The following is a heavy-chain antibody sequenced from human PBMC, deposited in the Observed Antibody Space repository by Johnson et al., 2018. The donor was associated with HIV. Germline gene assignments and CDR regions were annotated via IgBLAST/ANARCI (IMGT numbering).Heavy chain of an antibody. D-gene: IGHD2-15*01. CDR1: GFTFSSYG. V-gene: IGHV3-NL1*01. CDR2: IYSGGRT. J-gene: IGHJ3*02. CDR3: ARGDGSSLDAFDI. Sequence: QVQLVESGGGVVQPGGSLRLSCAASGFTFSSYGMHWVRQAPGKGLEWVSVIYSGGRTYYADSVKGRFTISRDNSKNTLYLKMNSLRAEDTAVYYCARGDGSSLDAFDIWGQGTMLTVSS.